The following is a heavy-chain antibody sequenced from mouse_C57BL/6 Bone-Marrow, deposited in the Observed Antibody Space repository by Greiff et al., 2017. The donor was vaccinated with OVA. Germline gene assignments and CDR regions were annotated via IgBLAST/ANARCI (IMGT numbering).Heavy chain of an antibody. CDR1: GFTFSSYA. J-gene: IGHJ3*01. CDR2: ISDGGSYT. D-gene: IGHD3-2*02. CDR3: ARDLTAQATSFAY. Sequence: EVQRVESGGGLVKPGGSLKLSCAASGFTFSSYAMSWVRQTPEKRLEWVATISDGGSYTYYPDNVKGRFTISRDNAKNNLYLQMSHLKSEDTAMYYCARDLTAQATSFAYWGQGTLDTVSA. V-gene: IGHV5-4*01.